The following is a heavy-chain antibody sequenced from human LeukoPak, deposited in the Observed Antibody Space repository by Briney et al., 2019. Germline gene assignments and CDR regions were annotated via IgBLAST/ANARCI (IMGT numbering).Heavy chain of an antibody. V-gene: IGHV4-39*01. CDR3: ARAQYSSNWYGLDY. CDR1: GGSISSSSYY. D-gene: IGHD6-13*01. J-gene: IGHJ4*02. Sequence: SEALSLTCTVSGGSISSSSYYWGWIRQPPGKGLEWIGSIYYRGSTYYNPSLKSRVTISVDTSKNQFSLKLSSVTAADTAVYYCARAQYSSNWYGLDYWGQGTLVTVSS. CDR2: IYYRGST.